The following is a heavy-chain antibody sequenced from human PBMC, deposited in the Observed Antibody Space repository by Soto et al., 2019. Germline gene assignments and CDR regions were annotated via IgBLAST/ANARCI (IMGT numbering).Heavy chain of an antibody. CDR2: IYYSGST. V-gene: IGHV4-31*03. J-gene: IGHJ6*03. Sequence: TLSLTCTVSGGSISSGGYYWSWIRQHPGKGLEWIGYIYYSGSTYYNPSLKSRVTISVDTSKNQFSLKLSSVTAADTAVYYCARVLYYYYYMDVWGKGTTVTVSS. CDR3: ARVLYYYYYMDV. CDR1: GGSISSGGYY.